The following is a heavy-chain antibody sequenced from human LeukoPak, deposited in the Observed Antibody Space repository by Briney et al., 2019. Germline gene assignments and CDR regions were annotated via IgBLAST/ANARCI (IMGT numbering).Heavy chain of an antibody. J-gene: IGHJ4*02. CDR2: INPNSGGT. CDR3: ARDGGYDILTGYSYYFDY. CDR1: GYTFTGYY. D-gene: IGHD3-9*01. Sequence: GASVKVSCKASGYTFTGYYMHWVRQAPGQGLEWMGWINPNSGGTNYAQKFQGRVTMTRDTSISTAYMELSRLRSDVTAVYYCARDGGYDILTGYSYYFDYWGQGTLVTVSS. V-gene: IGHV1-2*02.